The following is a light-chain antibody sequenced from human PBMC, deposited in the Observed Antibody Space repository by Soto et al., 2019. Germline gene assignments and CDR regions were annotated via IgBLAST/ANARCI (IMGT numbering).Light chain of an antibody. J-gene: IGKJ4*01. Sequence: DIVMTQSPATLSVSPGERATLSCRASQSVSSNLAWYQQKPGQAPRLLIYGASTRATGIPARFSGSGSGTDFTLTISSLQPEDFATYYCQQYNSYPLTFGGGTKVDI. CDR1: QSVSSN. V-gene: IGKV3-15*01. CDR3: QQYNSYPLT. CDR2: GAS.